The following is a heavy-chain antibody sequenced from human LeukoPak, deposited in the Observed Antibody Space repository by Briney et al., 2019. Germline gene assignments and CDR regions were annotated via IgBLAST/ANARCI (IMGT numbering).Heavy chain of an antibody. V-gene: IGHV1-46*03. Sequence: ASVKVSCKASGYTSTSYYMHWVRQAPGQGLEWMGIINPSGGSTSYAQKFQGRVTMTRDTPTSTVYMELSSLRSEDTAVDYCARGPLYYYGSGRYQLDYWGQGTLVTVSS. CDR3: ARGPLYYYGSGRYQLDY. CDR1: GYTSTSYY. J-gene: IGHJ4*02. CDR2: INPSGGST. D-gene: IGHD3-10*01.